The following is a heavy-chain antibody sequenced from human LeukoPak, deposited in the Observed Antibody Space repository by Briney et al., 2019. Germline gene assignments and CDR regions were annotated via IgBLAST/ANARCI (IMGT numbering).Heavy chain of an antibody. J-gene: IGHJ4*02. V-gene: IGHV1-8*01. D-gene: IGHD3-10*01. CDR3: ARAPRGYYGSGSYHLDY. Sequence: GASVKVSCKASGYTFTSYDINWVRQATGQGLEWMGWMNPNSGNTGYAQKFQGRVTITADESTSTAYMELSSLRSEDTAVYYCARAPRGYYGSGSYHLDYWGQGTLVTVSS. CDR2: MNPNSGNT. CDR1: GYTFTSYD.